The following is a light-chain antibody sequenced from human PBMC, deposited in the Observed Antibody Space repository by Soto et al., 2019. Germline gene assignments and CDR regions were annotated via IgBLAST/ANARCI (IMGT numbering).Light chain of an antibody. J-gene: IGKJ2*01. CDR1: QNITNF. Sequence: IQMTQSPSSLSASVGDRVNITCRASQNITNFLNWYQQKPGKAPSLLIHGASSLHAGVPSTFSGTGSGTEFSLTIGSLAPGDFGPYFCQQIYSAPYTFGQGTRLEI. CDR2: GAS. V-gene: IGKV1-39*01. CDR3: QQIYSAPYT.